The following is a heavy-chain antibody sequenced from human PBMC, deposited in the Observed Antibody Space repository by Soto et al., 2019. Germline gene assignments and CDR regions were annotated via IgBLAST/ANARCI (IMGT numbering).Heavy chain of an antibody. J-gene: IGHJ4*02. D-gene: IGHD2-15*01. CDR3: ARSRPVVVVAATPGPLVDY. CDR2: INHSGST. V-gene: IGHV4-34*01. Sequence: SETLSLTCAVYGGSFSGYYWSWIRQPPGKGLEWIGEINHSGSTNYNPSLKSRVTISVDTPKNQFSLKLSSVTAADTAVYYCARSRPVVVVAATPGPLVDYWGQGTLVTVSS. CDR1: GGSFSGYY.